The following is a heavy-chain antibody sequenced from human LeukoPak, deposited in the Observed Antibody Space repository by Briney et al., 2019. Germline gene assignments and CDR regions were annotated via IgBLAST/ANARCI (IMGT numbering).Heavy chain of an antibody. CDR3: ARVGQYQLLWPTHGNYYYYYMDV. J-gene: IGHJ6*03. CDR2: ISSSGSTI. D-gene: IGHD2-2*01. Sequence: PGGSLRLSCAASGFTFSSYEMNWVRQAPGKGLEWVSYISSSGSTIYYADSVKGRFTISRDNAKNSLYLQMNSLRAEDTAVYYCARVGQYQLLWPTHGNYYYYYMDVWGKGTTVTISS. CDR1: GFTFSSYE. V-gene: IGHV3-48*03.